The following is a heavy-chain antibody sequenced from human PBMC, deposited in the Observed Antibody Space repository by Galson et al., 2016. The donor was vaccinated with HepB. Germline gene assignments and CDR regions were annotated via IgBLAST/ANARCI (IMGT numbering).Heavy chain of an antibody. CDR2: IYYSGST. V-gene: IGHV4-59*08. Sequence: SETLSLTCSVSGDSVNYFYWSWIRQSPGKGLEWIGYIYYSGSTSYNPSLKSRLTISIDTSKNRFPLQLNSVTAADTAVYFCARRRPGGSMDFWGPGTTVTVSS. CDR1: GDSVNYFY. D-gene: IGHD1-1*01. J-gene: IGHJ6*02. CDR3: ARRRPGGSMDF.